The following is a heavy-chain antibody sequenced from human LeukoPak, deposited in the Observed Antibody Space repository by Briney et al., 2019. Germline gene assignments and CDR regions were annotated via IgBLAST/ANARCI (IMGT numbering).Heavy chain of an antibody. CDR3: TRVIRDSSGSSASIFFK. J-gene: IGHJ4*01. CDR2: IIPIFGTA. CDR1: GGTFSSYA. V-gene: IGHV1-69*05. D-gene: IGHD6-19*01. Sequence: ASVKVSCKASGGTFSSYAISWVRQAPGQGLEWMGGIIPIFGTANYAQKFQGRVTITTDESTSTAYMGLSSLRSEDTAVYYCTRVIRDSSGSSASIFFKWGHKTLVTAS.